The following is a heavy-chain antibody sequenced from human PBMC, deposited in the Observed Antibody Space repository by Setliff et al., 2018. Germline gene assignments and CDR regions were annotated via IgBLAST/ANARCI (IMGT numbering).Heavy chain of an antibody. Sequence: SETLSLTCTVSGGSISSSSYYWGWIRQPPGKGLEWIGTIYYSGSTYYNPSLKSRVTISVDTSKNQFSLRLKSVTAADTAVYYCARSPSSGAYWNPRPFYSDYWARGTLVTVSS. CDR1: GGSISSSSYY. V-gene: IGHV4-39*07. J-gene: IGHJ4*02. CDR2: IYYSGST. D-gene: IGHD1-26*01. CDR3: ARSPSSGAYWNPRPFYSDY.